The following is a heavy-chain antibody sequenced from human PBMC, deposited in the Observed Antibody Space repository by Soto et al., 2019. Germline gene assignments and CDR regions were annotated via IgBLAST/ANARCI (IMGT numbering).Heavy chain of an antibody. CDR1: GYTFTGYY. V-gene: IGHV1-2*04. J-gene: IGHJ4*02. D-gene: IGHD5-12*01. CDR3: ARGPSVDMKDY. Sequence: GASEKVSCKASGYTFTGYYMHWLRQAPGQGLEWMGWINPNSGGTNYAQKFQGWVTMTRDASISTAYMELSRLRSDDTAVYYCARGPSVDMKDYSGQGTLVIVSS. CDR2: INPNSGGT.